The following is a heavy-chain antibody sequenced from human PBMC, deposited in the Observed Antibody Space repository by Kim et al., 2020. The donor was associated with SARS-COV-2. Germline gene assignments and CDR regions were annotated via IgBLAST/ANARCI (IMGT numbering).Heavy chain of an antibody. V-gene: IGHV3-23*01. CDR3: AKGGSGSSTNLDS. J-gene: IGHJ4*02. D-gene: IGHD1-26*01. CDR2: ISEGGGTT. Sequence: GGSLRLSCAASGFTLSNYAMTWVRQAPGKGLEWVSTISEGGGTTYYADSVKRRFTISRDTSKNTLYLQMSSLRAEDTAIFYCAKGGSGSSTNLDSWGQGTLVTVSS. CDR1: GFTLSNYA.